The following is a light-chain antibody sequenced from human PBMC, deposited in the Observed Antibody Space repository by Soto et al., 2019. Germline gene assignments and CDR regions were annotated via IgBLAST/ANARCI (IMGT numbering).Light chain of an antibody. CDR3: QKYNNAPWT. J-gene: IGKJ1*01. Sequence: DIQMTQSPSSLSASVGDTVTITCRASQGIINYVAWYQQRPGRVPKLLMSAASTLRSGVPSRFSGSGSGTDFTLTISSLQPEDGATYYCQKYNNAPWTFAQGTKVEIK. CDR1: QGIINY. CDR2: AAS. V-gene: IGKV1-27*01.